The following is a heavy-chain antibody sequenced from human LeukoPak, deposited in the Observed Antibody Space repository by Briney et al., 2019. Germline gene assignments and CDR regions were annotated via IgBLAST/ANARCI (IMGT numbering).Heavy chain of an antibody. D-gene: IGHD3-22*01. CDR1: GGSFSGYY. CDR3: ARDQGYYYDTSGYYDAFDI. Sequence: SETLSLTCAVYGGSFSGYYWSWIRQPAGKGLEWIGRIYTSGSTYYNPSLEGRVTMSVDTSKNQFSLKLSSVTAADTAVYYCARDQGYYYDTSGYYDAFDIWGQGTMVTVSS. V-gene: IGHV4-4*07. J-gene: IGHJ3*02. CDR2: IYTSGST.